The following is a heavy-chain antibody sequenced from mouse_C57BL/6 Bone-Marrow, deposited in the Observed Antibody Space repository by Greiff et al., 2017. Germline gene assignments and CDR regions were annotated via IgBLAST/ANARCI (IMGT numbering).Heavy chain of an antibody. CDR3: AREESSPLEWYFDV. Sequence: QVQLQQPGAELVMPGASVKLSCKASGYTFTSYWMHWVKQRPGQGLEWIGEIDPSDSYTNYNQKFKGKSTLTVDKSSSTAYMQLSSLTSEDSAVYYCAREESSPLEWYFDVWGTGTTVTVSS. CDR1: GYTFTSYW. CDR2: IDPSDSYT. V-gene: IGHV1-69*01. D-gene: IGHD1-3*01. J-gene: IGHJ1*03.